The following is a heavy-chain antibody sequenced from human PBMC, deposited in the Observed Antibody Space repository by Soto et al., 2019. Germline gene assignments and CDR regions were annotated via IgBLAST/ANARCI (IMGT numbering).Heavy chain of an antibody. V-gene: IGHV4-59*01. CDR3: ARVEEDEKYSCGWYSEYFQH. Sequence: SETLSLTCTVSGGSISSYYWSWVRQPPGKGLEWVGSIYYSGRTKYNPSLKSRVTIAVETSKNQFSLRLGSVTVADTAVDYCARVEEDEKYSCGWYSEYFQHWGQGTLVTVSS. D-gene: IGHD6-19*01. CDR2: IYYSGRT. CDR1: GGSISSYY. J-gene: IGHJ1*01.